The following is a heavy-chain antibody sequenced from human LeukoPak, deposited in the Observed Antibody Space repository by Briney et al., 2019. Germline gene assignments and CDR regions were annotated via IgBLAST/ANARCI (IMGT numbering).Heavy chain of an antibody. CDR1: GYTLTELS. Sequence: ASVKVSCKVSGYTLTELSMHWVRQAPGQGLEWMGWISAYNGNTNYAQKLQGRVTVTTDTSTSTAYMELRSLRSDDTAVYYCARGHNIAAAVNGDYWGQGTLVTVSS. CDR2: ISAYNGNT. CDR3: ARGHNIAAAVNGDY. J-gene: IGHJ4*02. D-gene: IGHD6-13*01. V-gene: IGHV1-18*01.